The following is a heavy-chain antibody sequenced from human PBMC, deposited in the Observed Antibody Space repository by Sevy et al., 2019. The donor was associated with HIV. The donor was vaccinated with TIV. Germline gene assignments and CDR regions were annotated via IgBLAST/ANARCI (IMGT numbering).Heavy chain of an antibody. V-gene: IGHV3-7*01. CDR2: IKQDGSEK. CDR3: ARDFSSSTSCSDY. D-gene: IGHD2-2*01. J-gene: IGHJ4*01. CDR1: GFTFSSYW. Sequence: GGSLRLSCAASGFTFSSYWMSWVRQAPGKGLEWVANIKQDGSEKYYVDSVKGRFTISRDNAKNSLYLQMNSLRAEDTAVYYCARDFSSSTSCSDYWGHGTLVTVSS.